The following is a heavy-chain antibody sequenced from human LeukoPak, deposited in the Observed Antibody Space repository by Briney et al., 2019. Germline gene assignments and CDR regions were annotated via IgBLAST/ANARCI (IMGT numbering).Heavy chain of an antibody. Sequence: GPGPTLVNPTQTLTLTCTFSGFSLSTSGMCVSWVRQPPGKALEWLALIDWDDDKYYSTSLKTRLTISKDTSKNQVVLTMTNMDPVDTATYYCARVKDGYNYFDCWGQGTLVTVSS. CDR2: IDWDDDK. D-gene: IGHD5-24*01. V-gene: IGHV2-70*20. CDR3: ARVKDGYNYFDC. CDR1: GFSLSTSGMC. J-gene: IGHJ4*02.